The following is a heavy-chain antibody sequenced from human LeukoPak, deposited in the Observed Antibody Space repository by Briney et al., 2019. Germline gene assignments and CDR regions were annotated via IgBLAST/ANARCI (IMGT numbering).Heavy chain of an antibody. V-gene: IGHV3-72*01. Sequence: GGSLRLSCAASGYTFSDHFMDWVRQAPGKGLEWVGRIRKKPNSYTTEYAASVKGRFTISRDDSKNSLYLQMNSLEAEDTGVYYCARVSAITGATDALDFWGQGAMVTVSS. CDR3: ARVSAITGATDALDF. CDR2: IRKKPNSYTT. J-gene: IGHJ3*01. CDR1: GYTFSDHF. D-gene: IGHD1-20*01.